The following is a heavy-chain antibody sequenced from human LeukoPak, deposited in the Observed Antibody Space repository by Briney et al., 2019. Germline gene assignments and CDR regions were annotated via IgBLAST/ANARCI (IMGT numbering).Heavy chain of an antibody. V-gene: IGHV4-59*11. CDR2: VFNSGST. D-gene: IGHD6-13*01. CDR1: GGSINSHY. CDR3: ATRPADSTWYGVFDF. Sequence: SETLSLTCTVSGGSINSHYWSWIRQPPGKGLEWIGYVFNSGSTNYNPSLKSRITMSLDTSRDQFSLRLNSVTAADTAIYFCATRPADSTWYGVFDFWSPGSLVTVSS. J-gene: IGHJ4*02.